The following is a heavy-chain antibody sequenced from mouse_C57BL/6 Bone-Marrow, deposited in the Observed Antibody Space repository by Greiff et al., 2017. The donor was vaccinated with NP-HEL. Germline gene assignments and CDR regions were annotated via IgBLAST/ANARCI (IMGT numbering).Heavy chain of an antibody. Sequence: VQLQQPGAELVRPGSSVKLSCKASGYTFTSYWMHWVKQRPIQGLEWIGNIDPSDSETHYNQKFKDKATLTVDKSSSTAYMQLSSQTSEDSAVYYCARSGYYGSSRYYFDYWGQGTTLTVSS. CDR2: IDPSDSET. CDR1: GYTFTSYW. D-gene: IGHD1-1*01. CDR3: ARSGYYGSSRYYFDY. V-gene: IGHV1-52*01. J-gene: IGHJ2*01.